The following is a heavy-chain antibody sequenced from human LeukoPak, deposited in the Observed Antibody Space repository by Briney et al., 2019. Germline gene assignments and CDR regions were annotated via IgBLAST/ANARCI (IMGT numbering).Heavy chain of an antibody. CDR1: GYTLTELS. V-gene: IGHV1-69*13. CDR3: ARDSLEIVVVPAASDVGYYYMDV. CDR2: IIPIFGTA. D-gene: IGHD2-2*01. Sequence: SVKVSCKVSGYTLTELSMHWVRQAPGQGLEWMGGIIPIFGTANYAQKFQGRVTITADESTSTAYMELSSLRSEDTAVYYCARDSLEIVVVPAASDVGYYYMDVWGKGTTVTVSS. J-gene: IGHJ6*03.